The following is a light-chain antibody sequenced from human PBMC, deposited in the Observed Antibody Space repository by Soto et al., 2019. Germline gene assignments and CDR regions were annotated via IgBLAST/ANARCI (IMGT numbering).Light chain of an antibody. CDR3: QQYNNFSPYT. CDR2: KAS. J-gene: IGKJ2*01. Sequence: DIQMTQSPSTLSASVGDRVTITCRASQSISSWLAWYQQKPGKAPKLLIYKASSLESGVPSRFSVSGSGTEFTLTINSLQPDDFATYYCQQYNNFSPYTFGQGTKQEIK. CDR1: QSISSW. V-gene: IGKV1-5*03.